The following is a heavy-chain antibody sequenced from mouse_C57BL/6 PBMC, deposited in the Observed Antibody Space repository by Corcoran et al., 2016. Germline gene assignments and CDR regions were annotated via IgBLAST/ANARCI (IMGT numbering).Heavy chain of an antibody. D-gene: IGHD2-4*01. CDR2: INPNNGGT. Sequence: EVQLQQSGPELVKPGASVKISCKASGYTFTDYYMNWVKQSHGKSLEWIGDINPNNGGTSYNQKFKGKATLTVDKSSSTAYMELRSLTSEDSAVYYCARSYYDLLYWYFDVWGTGTTVTVSS. CDR1: GYTFTDYY. J-gene: IGHJ1*03. V-gene: IGHV1-26*01. CDR3: ARSYYDLLYWYFDV.